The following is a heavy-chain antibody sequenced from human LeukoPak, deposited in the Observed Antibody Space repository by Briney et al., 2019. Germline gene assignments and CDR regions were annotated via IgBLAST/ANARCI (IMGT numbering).Heavy chain of an antibody. V-gene: IGHV3-64D*09. CDR2: INTDGTNS. CDR3: VKAVNFAGTRYYYVG. J-gene: IGHJ3*01. D-gene: IGHD3-22*01. CDR1: GFTFSSHP. Sequence: GGSLRLSCSASGFTFSSHPMHWVRQAPGKGLEFVSAINTDGTNSYYADSSRGRFTISRDNPKSTLYLQMSSLRPDDTAVYYCVKAVNFAGTRYYYVGWGQGTMVTVSS.